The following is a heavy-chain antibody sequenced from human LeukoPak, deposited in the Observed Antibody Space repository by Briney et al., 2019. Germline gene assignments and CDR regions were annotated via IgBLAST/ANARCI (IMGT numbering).Heavy chain of an antibody. V-gene: IGHV3-7*01. CDR1: GFTFSSYW. Sequence: PGGYLRLSCAASGFTFSSYWMSWVRQAPGKGLEWVANIKQDGSEKYYVDSVKGRFTISRDNAKNSLYLQMNSLRAEDTAVYYCARVAKYYYDSSGYHDAFDIWGQGTMVTVSS. CDR3: ARVAKYYYDSSGYHDAFDI. CDR2: IKQDGSEK. D-gene: IGHD3-22*01. J-gene: IGHJ3*02.